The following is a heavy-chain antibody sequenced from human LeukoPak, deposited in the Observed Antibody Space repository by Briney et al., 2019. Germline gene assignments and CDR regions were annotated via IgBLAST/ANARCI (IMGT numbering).Heavy chain of an antibody. CDR2: INPNSGGT. D-gene: IGHD1-1*01. J-gene: IGHJ4*02. V-gene: IGHV1-2*02. Sequence: SVKVSCKASGYTFTGYYMHWLRQAPGQGLEWMGWINPNSGGTNYAQKFQGRVTMTRDTSISTAYMELSRLRSDDTAVYYCAREGVDWNHSVYYFDYWGQGTLVTVSS. CDR3: AREGVDWNHSVYYFDY. CDR1: GYTFTGYY.